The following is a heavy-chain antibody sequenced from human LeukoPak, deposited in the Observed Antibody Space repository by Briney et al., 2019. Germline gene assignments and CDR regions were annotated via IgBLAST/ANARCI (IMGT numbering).Heavy chain of an antibody. CDR2: ITGGGNT. D-gene: IGHD6-6*01. J-gene: IGHJ4*02. CDR1: GFTFSSYA. V-gene: IGHV3-23*01. Sequence: GGSLRLSCAASGFTFSSYAMSWVRQAPGKGLEWVSAITGGGNTYYADSVKGRFTISRDNSRNTLYLQMNSLRAVDTAVYYCAKDLKSVFGSSSGDYWGQGTLVTVSS. CDR3: AKDLKSVFGSSSGDY.